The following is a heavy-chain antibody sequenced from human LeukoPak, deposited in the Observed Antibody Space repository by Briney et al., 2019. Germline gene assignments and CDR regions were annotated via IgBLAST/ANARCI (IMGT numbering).Heavy chain of an antibody. CDR1: GGSISSGGYY. V-gene: IGHV4-31*03. CDR3: ARGARVWGSYRSNYFDY. Sequence: SETLSLTCTVSGGSISSGGYYWSWIRQHPGKGLEWIGNIYYSGSTYYNPSLKSRVTISVDTSKNQFSLKLSSVTAADTAVYYCARGARVWGSYRSNYFDYWGQGTLVTVSS. CDR2: IYYSGST. D-gene: IGHD3-16*02. J-gene: IGHJ4*02.